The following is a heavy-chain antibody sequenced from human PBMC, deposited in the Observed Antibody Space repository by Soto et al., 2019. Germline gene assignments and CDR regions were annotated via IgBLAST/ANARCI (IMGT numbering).Heavy chain of an antibody. CDR1: GFTFSSYA. V-gene: IGHV3-30-3*01. CDR3: ARDGELVFGEYRVGYFDY. Sequence: QVQLVESGGGVVQPGRSLRLSCAASGFTFSSYAMHWDRQAPGKGLEWVAVISYDGSNKYYADSVKGRFTISRDNSKNTLYLQMNSLRAEDTAVYFCARDGELVFGEYRVGYFDYWGEGTLVTVSS. CDR2: ISYDGSNK. D-gene: IGHD3-16*01. J-gene: IGHJ4*02.